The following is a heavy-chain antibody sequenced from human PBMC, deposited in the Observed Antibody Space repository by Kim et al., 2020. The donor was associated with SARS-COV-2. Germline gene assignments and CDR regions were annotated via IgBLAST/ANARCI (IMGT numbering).Heavy chain of an antibody. J-gene: IGHJ6*02. V-gene: IGHV4-34*01. CDR1: GGSFSGYY. CDR3: ARGKGRGIQQQLAYYYYGMDV. D-gene: IGHD6-13*01. CDR2: INHSGST. Sequence: SETLSLTCAVYGGSFSGYYWSWIRQPPGKGLEWIGEINHSGSTNYNPSLKSRVTISVDTSKNQFSLKLSSVTAADTAVYYCARGKGRGIQQQLAYYYYGMDVWGQGTPVTVSS.